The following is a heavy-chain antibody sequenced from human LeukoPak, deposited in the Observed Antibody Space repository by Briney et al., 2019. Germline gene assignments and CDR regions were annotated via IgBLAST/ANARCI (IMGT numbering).Heavy chain of an antibody. Sequence: GASVKVSCKASGYAFSSYGIGRVRQAPGQGLEWMGWVGPYNRKTNYSQKFQGRVTMTTDTSTNTAYLELRTLRSDDTAVYYCARGAPRGVWNFYFDYWGQGTLVTVSS. J-gene: IGHJ4*02. CDR1: GYAFSSYG. D-gene: IGHD1-7*01. CDR3: ARGAPRGVWNFYFDY. CDR2: VGPYNRKT. V-gene: IGHV1-18*01.